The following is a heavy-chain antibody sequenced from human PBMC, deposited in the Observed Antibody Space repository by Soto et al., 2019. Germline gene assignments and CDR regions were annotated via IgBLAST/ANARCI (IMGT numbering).Heavy chain of an antibody. CDR3: VSFYGDYVNGVKRSYFDF. D-gene: IGHD4-17*01. Sequence: SETLSLTCTVSGDSISSASYFWGWIRQPPGKGLEWIGSVYFVGNSYYNPSLKSRVSISVDASKNQFSLRLSSMTAADTGVYYCVSFYGDYVNGVKRSYFDFWGQGTLVTVSS. V-gene: IGHV4-39*01. CDR1: GDSISSASYF. CDR2: VYFVGNS. J-gene: IGHJ4*02.